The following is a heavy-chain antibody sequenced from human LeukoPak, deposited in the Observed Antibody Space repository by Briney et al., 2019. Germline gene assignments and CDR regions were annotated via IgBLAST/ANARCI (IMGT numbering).Heavy chain of an antibody. CDR1: GYTFTSYY. V-gene: IGHV1-46*01. J-gene: IGHJ4*02. CDR2: INPSGGST. Sequence: ASVKVSCKASGYTFTSYYMHWVRQAPGQGLEWMGIINPSGGSTSYAQKFQGRVTVTRDTPTSTVYMEMSSLRPEDTAVYYCAREESGGLFDYWGQGTLLTVSS. D-gene: IGHD3-16*01. CDR3: AREESGGLFDY.